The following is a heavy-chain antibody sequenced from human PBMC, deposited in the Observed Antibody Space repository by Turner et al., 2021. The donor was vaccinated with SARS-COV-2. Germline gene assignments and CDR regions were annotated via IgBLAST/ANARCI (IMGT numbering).Heavy chain of an antibody. CDR1: GGSFSGYY. J-gene: IGHJ4*02. V-gene: IGHV4-34*01. D-gene: IGHD4-4*01. Sequence: QAQLQQWGAGLLKPSETLSLTCAVYGGSFSGYYWSWIRQPPGKGLEWIGEIKHSGSTNYNPSLKSRVTISVDTSKNQFSLKLSSVTAADTAVYYCARGATLQYYFDYWGQGTLVTVSS. CDR2: IKHSGST. CDR3: ARGATLQYYFDY.